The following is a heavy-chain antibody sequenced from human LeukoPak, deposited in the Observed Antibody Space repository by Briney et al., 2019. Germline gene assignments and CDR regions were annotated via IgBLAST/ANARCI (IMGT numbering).Heavy chain of an antibody. Sequence: VKVSCKASGGTFSSHAISWVRQAPGQGLEWMGGIIPIFGTADYEQNFQGRVTITVDESTSTAYMELSSLRSEDTAVCYCARIVPAAINWFDPWGQGTLVTVSS. V-gene: IGHV1-69*13. CDR2: IIPIFGTA. D-gene: IGHD2-2*01. CDR3: ARIVPAAINWFDP. J-gene: IGHJ5*02. CDR1: GGTFSSHA.